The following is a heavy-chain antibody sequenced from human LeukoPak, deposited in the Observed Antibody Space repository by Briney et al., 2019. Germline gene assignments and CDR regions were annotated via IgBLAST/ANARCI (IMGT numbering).Heavy chain of an antibody. CDR1: GYTFTGYY. CDR2: INPNSGGT. J-gene: IGHJ4*02. Sequence: AAVKVPCKASGYTFTGYYMHWVRQAPTQGLEGMGWINPNSGGTNYAQKFQGRVTMTRDTSISTAYMELSRLRSDDSAVYYCAQADLAYCGGDCYSRDYWGQGTLVTVSS. V-gene: IGHV1-2*02. CDR3: AQADLAYCGGDCYSRDY. D-gene: IGHD2-21*02.